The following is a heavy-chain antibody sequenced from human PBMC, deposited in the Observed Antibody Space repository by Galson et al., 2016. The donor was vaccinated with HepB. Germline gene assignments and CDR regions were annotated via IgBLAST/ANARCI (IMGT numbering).Heavy chain of an antibody. D-gene: IGHD2-21*02. CDR3: ARRIYCGGDCYFADH. CDR1: GSTFIRSW. J-gene: IGHJ4*02. CDR2: IFPRDSDT. Sequence: QSGAEAIKPGESLTISCTCSGSTFIRSWVCWVRQMPGKGVLREGVIFPRDSDTRYSPSVQAQVILSEDKSITTAYLRWSSLKALDTAIYYCARRIYCGGDCYFADHWGQGTLVTVSS. V-gene: IGHV5-51*01.